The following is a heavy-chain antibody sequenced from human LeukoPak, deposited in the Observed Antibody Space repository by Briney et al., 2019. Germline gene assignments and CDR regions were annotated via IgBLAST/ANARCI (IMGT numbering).Heavy chain of an antibody. D-gene: IGHD5-18*01. CDR2: VKSDGSST. CDR3: ARDRRYTFDY. CDR1: GFTFSSYW. V-gene: IGHV3-74*01. J-gene: IGHJ4*02. Sequence: GGSLRLSCAASGFTFSSYWLHWVRQAPGKGLVWVSNVKSDGSSTTYADSVKGRFTISRDNAKNTLYLQMNSLRAEDTAVYYCARDRRYTFDYWGQGTLVTVSS.